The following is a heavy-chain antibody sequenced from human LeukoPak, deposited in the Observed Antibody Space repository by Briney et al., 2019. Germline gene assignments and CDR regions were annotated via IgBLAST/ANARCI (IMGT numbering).Heavy chain of an antibody. D-gene: IGHD1-1*01. CDR2: IYWDNDK. V-gene: IGHV2-5*02. Sequence: QITLKESGPTLVKPTQTLTLTCTFSGFSLSTSGVGVGWIRQPPGKALEWLALIYWDNDKRYNPSLKNRLTITKDTSKNQVVLSMTNVDPVDTATYYCAHRLSGYNGNDAYFDYWGQGTLVTVSS. CDR1: GFSLSTSGVG. J-gene: IGHJ4*02. CDR3: AHRLSGYNGNDAYFDY.